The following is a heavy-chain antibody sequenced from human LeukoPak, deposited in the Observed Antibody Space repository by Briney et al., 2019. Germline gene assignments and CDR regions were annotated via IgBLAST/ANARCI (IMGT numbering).Heavy chain of an antibody. D-gene: IGHD6-19*01. CDR3: ARLGDSSGGTYFDY. CDR2: IYYSGGT. Sequence: SETLSLTCTVSGASITGSHDYWAWIRQPPGKGLEWIGRIYYSGGTHYNPSLESRLTISVDTSKNQFSLKLTSVTAADTAVYYCARLGDSSGGTYFDYWGQGTLVTVSS. CDR1: GASITGSHDY. J-gene: IGHJ4*02. V-gene: IGHV4-39*01.